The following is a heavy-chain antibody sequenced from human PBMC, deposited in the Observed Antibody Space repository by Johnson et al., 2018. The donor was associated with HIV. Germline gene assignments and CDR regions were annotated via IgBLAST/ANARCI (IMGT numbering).Heavy chain of an antibody. D-gene: IGHD6-13*01. V-gene: IGHV3-23*04. J-gene: IGHJ3*02. CDR2: SSGRGGST. Sequence: VQLVESGGGVVQPGRSLRLSCAASGFPYISYAMHWVRQAPGKGLEWVSASSGRGGSTYYAASVKGRLSISRDNSKNTLYLQMNSQRAEDTAVYYCAKDHWVVGSWQAFDIWGQGTMVTVSS. CDR3: AKDHWVVGSWQAFDI. CDR1: GFPYISYA.